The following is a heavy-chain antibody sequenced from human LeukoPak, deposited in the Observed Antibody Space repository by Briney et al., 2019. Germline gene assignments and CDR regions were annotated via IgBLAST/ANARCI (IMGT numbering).Heavy chain of an antibody. D-gene: IGHD2-2*01. CDR3: ARQCSSTSCYRDFDY. CDR2: IIPILGIA. V-gene: IGHV1-69*04. CDR1: GGTISSYA. J-gene: IGHJ4*02. Sequence: SVKVSCKASGGTISSYAISWVRQAPGQGLEWMGRIIPILGIANYAQKFQGRVTITADKSTSTAYMELSSLRSEDTAVYYCARQCSSTSCYRDFDYWGQGTLVTVSS.